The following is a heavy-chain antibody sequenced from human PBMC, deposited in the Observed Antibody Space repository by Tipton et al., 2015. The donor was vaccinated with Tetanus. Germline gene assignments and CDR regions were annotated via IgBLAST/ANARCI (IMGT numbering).Heavy chain of an antibody. V-gene: IGHV1-18*01. Sequence: QLVQSGGEVKKPGASVNVSCKTSGYTFSESGVSWVRQAPGQGLEWVGWISVRDRDTKKAPKFQDRVTLTTDTSTATAYMELRSLRSDDTAVYFCARHSVVVTSYFLNWGQGTLVTVSS. CDR3: ARHSVVVTSYFLN. CDR1: GYTFSESG. J-gene: IGHJ4*03. CDR2: ISVRDRDT. D-gene: IGHD2-21*02.